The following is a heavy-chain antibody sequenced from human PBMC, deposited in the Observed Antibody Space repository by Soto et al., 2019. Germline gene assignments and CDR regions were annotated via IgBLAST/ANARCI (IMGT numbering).Heavy chain of an antibody. CDR3: ANFSGWPRGLLEP. V-gene: IGHV4-4*02. D-gene: IGHD6-19*01. Sequence: SETLSLTCAVSGGSISSSNWWNWVRQPPGKGLEWIGEIYHSGGTNYNPSLKSRVTISLDKSKNQFSLKLSPLTAADTAVYYCANFSGWPRGLLEPWGRGTLVTVSS. CDR2: IYHSGGT. CDR1: GGSISSSNW. J-gene: IGHJ5*02.